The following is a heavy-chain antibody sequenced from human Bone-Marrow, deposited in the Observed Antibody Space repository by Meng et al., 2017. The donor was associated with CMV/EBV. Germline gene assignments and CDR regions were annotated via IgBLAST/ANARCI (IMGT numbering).Heavy chain of an antibody. D-gene: IGHD3-3*01. CDR3: ARFGTIFGVVIYYFDY. Sequence: SETLSLTCTVSGDSISSGGYYWSWIRQHPGKGLEWIGYIYYSGSTYYNPSLKSRLTISVDTSKNQFSLKLSSVTAADTAVYYCARFGTIFGVVIYYFDYWGQGTLVTVSS. V-gene: IGHV4-31*03. CDR1: GDSISSGGYY. CDR2: IYYSGST. J-gene: IGHJ4*02.